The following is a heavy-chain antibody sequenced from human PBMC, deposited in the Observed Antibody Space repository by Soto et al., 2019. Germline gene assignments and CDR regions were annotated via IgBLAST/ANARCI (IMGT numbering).Heavy chain of an antibody. CDR1: GFTFSGYG. D-gene: IGHD2-2*02. V-gene: IGHV3-33*06. CDR2: ISYDGSQK. Sequence: QVQLVESGGGVVQPGRSLRLSCAASGFTFSGYGIHWARQAPGKGMEWVAVISYDGSQKYYADSVKGQFTISRDDSKKTVFLQMNSLRADDTALYYCAKDRGYRQMASLLDIWGQGTMVTISS. J-gene: IGHJ3*02. CDR3: AKDRGYRQMASLLDI.